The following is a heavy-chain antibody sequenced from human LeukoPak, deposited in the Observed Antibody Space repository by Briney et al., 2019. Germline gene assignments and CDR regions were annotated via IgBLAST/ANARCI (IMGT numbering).Heavy chain of an antibody. Sequence: PGGSLRLSCAASGFTFSSYSMNWVRQAPGKGLEWVSSISSSSSYIYYGDSVKGRFTLSRDNAKKSLYLQMNSLRAEDTAVYYCAREIAVPGTYYFDYWGQGTLVTVSS. CDR1: GFTFSSYS. V-gene: IGHV3-21*01. CDR3: AREIAVPGTYYFDY. J-gene: IGHJ4*02. CDR2: ISSSSSYI. D-gene: IGHD6-19*01.